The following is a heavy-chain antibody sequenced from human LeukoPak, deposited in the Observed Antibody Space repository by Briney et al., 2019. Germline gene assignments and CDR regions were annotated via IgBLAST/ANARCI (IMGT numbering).Heavy chain of an antibody. J-gene: IGHJ4*02. CDR2: IYHSGST. Sequence: PSETLSLTCSVSGSSISSGYFWGWIRQPPGKGLEWIGRIYHSGSTYYDPSLKSRVTISVDMSRNQFSLKLSSVTAADTAVYYCVRAREPLVYTYYFDYWGQGTLVTVSS. CDR1: GSSISSGYF. CDR3: VRAREPLVYTYYFDY. V-gene: IGHV4-38-2*02. D-gene: IGHD1-14*01.